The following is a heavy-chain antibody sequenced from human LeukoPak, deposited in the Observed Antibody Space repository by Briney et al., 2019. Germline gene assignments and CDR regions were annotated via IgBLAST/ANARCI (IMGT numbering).Heavy chain of an antibody. V-gene: IGHV3-53*01. CDR3: ARGFGRP. D-gene: IGHD3-10*01. CDR2: IYSGGTT. CDR1: GFTVSANY. J-gene: IGHJ5*02. Sequence: GGSLRLSCAASGFTVSANYMTWVRQAPGKGLDWVSVIYSGGTTYYADSVEGRFTISRDNSKNTLFLQMNSLRVEDTAVYYCARGFGRPWGQGTLVTVSS.